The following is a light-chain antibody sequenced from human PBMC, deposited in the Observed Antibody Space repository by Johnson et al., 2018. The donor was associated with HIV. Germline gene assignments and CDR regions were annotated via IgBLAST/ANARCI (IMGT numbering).Light chain of an antibody. J-gene: IGLJ1*01. CDR1: SSNIGNNY. V-gene: IGLV1-51*02. CDR2: ENN. CDR3: GTWDSSLISNV. Sequence: QSVLTQPPSVSAAPGQKVTISCSGSSSNIGNNYVSWYQQLPGTAPKLLIYENNKRPSGIPDRFSGSKSGTSATLGITGLQTWDEADYYCGTWDSSLISNVFGSGTTVTVL.